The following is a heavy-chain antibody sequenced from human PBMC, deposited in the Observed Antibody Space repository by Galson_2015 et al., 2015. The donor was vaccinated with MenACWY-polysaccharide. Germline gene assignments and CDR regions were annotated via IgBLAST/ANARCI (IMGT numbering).Heavy chain of an antibody. D-gene: IGHD6-19*01. Sequence: SLRLSCAASGFTFSIYGMHWVRQAPGKGLEWVTYITYDGSDQNYARSVKGRFTISRDNSKSMLYLQMDSLRAEDTAVYHCAKREARNSGPFDLWGQGALVTVSS. CDR1: GFTFSIYG. V-gene: IGHV3-30*18. CDR3: AKREARNSGPFDL. J-gene: IGHJ4*02. CDR2: ITYDGSDQ.